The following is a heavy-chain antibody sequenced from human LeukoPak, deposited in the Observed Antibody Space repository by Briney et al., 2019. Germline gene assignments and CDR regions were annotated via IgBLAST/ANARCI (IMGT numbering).Heavy chain of an antibody. J-gene: IGHJ4*02. D-gene: IGHD4-11*01. CDR3: AKGPTVTRNYYFDY. Sequence: GGSLRLSCAASGFTFSSYAMSWVRQAPGKGLEWVSAISGSGGSTYYADSVKGRFTTSRDNSKNTLYLQMNSLRAEDTAVYYCAKGPTVTRNYYFDYWGQGNLVTVSS. CDR1: GFTFSSYA. V-gene: IGHV3-23*01. CDR2: ISGSGGST.